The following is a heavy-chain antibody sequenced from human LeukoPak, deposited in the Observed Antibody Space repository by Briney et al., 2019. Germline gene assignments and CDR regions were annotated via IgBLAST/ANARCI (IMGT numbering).Heavy chain of an antibody. CDR1: GFTFSSYS. CDR3: VRDKAGTTPYYYYSMDV. D-gene: IGHD1-14*01. Sequence: GGSLRLPCVASGFTFSSYSMNWVRQAPGKGLEWVSSISSSNSYIWYAGSVKGRFTISRDNAKSSLYLQMNSLRAEDTAIYYCVRDKAGTTPYYYYSMDVWGKGTTVTVSS. CDR2: ISSSNSYI. J-gene: IGHJ6*03. V-gene: IGHV3-21*01.